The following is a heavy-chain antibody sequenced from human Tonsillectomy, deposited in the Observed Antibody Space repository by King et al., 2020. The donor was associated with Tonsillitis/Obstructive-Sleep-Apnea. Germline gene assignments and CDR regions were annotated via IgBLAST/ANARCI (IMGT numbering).Heavy chain of an antibody. J-gene: IGHJ4*02. CDR2: ISWNSGSI. CDR3: AKDSYNDFWSGYYFDY. CDR1: GFTFDDYA. D-gene: IGHD3-3*01. Sequence: VQLVESGGGLVQPGRSLRLSCAASGFTFDDYAMHWVRQAPGKGLEWVSGISWNSGSIGYADSVKGRFTISRDNAKNSLYLQMYSLRAEDTALYYCAKDSYNDFWSGYYFDYWGQGTLVTVSS. V-gene: IGHV3-9*01.